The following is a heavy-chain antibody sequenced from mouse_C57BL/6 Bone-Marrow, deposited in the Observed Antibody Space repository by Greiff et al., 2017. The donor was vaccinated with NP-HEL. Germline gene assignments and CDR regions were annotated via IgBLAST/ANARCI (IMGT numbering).Heavy chain of an antibody. CDR2: INPSNGGT. J-gene: IGHJ2*01. D-gene: IGHD1-1*01. Sequence: QVQLQQPGPELVKPGASVKLSCKASGYTFTSYWMHWVKQRPGQGLEWIGNINPSNGGTNYNEKFKRKATLTVDKYSRPAYMQLCSLTSEDSEVSECAREGLTTVVDDYWGKGTTRTVSS. CDR1: GYTFTSYW. CDR3: AREGLTTVVDDY. V-gene: IGHV1-53*01.